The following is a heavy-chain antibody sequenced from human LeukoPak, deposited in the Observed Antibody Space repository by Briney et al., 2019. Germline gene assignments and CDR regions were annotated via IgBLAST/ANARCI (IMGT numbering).Heavy chain of an antibody. Sequence: GGSLRLSCSASGFTFSSYAVHWVRQAPGKGLEYVSAINGKGDITYYADSVKGRFTISRDNSKNTLYLQMSSLRAEDTAVYYCVKGPTGYWGQGTLVTVSS. V-gene: IGHV3-64D*09. J-gene: IGHJ4*02. CDR2: INGKGDIT. CDR3: VKGPTGY. CDR1: GFTFSSYA.